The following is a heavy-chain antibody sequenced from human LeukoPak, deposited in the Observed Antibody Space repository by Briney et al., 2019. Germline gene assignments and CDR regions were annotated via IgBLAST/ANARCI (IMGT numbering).Heavy chain of an antibody. CDR3: ARRAGYHSPFDH. V-gene: IGHV4-59*08. D-gene: IGHD5-12*01. J-gene: IGHJ4*02. CDR1: GGSISGNS. CDR2: IYHSGST. Sequence: SETPSLTCTVSGGSISGNSRSWVRQTPGKGLEWIAYIYHSGSTNHNPSLKSRVTISVDTSKNQISLKMISVTAADTAVYYCARRAGYHSPFDHWGQGILVTVSS.